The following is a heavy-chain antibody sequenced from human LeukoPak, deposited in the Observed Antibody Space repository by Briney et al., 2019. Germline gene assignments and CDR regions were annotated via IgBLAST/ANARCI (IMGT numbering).Heavy chain of an antibody. CDR1: GFTLSGHW. J-gene: IGHJ4*02. CDR2: NKYDGSES. CDR3: ARGAYYYED. Sequence: GGSLRLSCAASGFTLSGHWMHWFRQPPGKGLAWVSRNKYDGSESYYADSVKGRFTISRDNAKNTLYLQMNSLRVEDTAVYYCARGAYYYEDWGQGTLVTVSS. V-gene: IGHV3-74*01. D-gene: IGHD3-22*01.